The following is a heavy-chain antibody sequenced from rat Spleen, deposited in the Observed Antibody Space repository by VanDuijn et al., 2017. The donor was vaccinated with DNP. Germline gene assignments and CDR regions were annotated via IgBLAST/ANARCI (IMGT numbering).Heavy chain of an antibody. J-gene: IGHJ2*01. CDR1: GYTFTTYY. D-gene: IGHD1-12*02. CDR3: ARPNYEGSYYYSYYFEY. Sequence: QVQLRQSGAEPAKPGSSVKISCKASGYTFTTYYISWIKQTTGQGLECIGYINTGSGTTNYNEKFKGKATLTVDKSSSTAFMQVSSLTPDDSAVYYCARPNYEGSYYYSYYFEYWGQGVMVTVSS. V-gene: IGHV1-43*01. CDR2: INTGSGTT.